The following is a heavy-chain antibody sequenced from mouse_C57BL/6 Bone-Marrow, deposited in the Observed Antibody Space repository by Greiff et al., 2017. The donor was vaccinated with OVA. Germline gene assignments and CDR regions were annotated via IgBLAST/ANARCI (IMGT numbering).Heavy chain of an antibody. J-gene: IGHJ3*01. CDR1: GYAFTNYL. V-gene: IGHV1-54*01. Sequence: VQLVESGAELVRPGTSVKVSCKASGYAFTNYLIEWVKQRPGQGLEWIGVINPGSGGTNYNEKFKGKATLTADKSSSTAYMQLSSLTSEDSAFYFCARTKVAYWGQGTLVTVSA. CDR3: ARTKVAY. CDR2: INPGSGGT.